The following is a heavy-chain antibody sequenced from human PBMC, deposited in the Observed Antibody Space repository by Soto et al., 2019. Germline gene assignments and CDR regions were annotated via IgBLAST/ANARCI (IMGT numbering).Heavy chain of an antibody. Sequence: QVQLVQSGAEVKKPGSSVKVSCKASGGTFSSYAISWVRQAPGQGLEWMGGIIPIFGTANYAQKFQGRVTITADESTSTAYMELSSLRSEDTAVYYCASSQAPGPFGANTFYYYYYNGMDVWGQGTTVTVPS. CDR1: GGTFSSYA. V-gene: IGHV1-69*12. CDR2: IIPIFGTA. D-gene: IGHD3-10*01. J-gene: IGHJ6*02. CDR3: ASSQAPGPFGANTFYYYYYNGMDV.